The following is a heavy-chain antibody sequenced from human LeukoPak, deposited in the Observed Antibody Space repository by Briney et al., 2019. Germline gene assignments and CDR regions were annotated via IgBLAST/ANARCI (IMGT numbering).Heavy chain of an antibody. J-gene: IGHJ3*02. CDR2: IYYSGRT. CDR1: GGSITSFY. Sequence: SETLSLTCTVSGGSITSFYWTWIRQPPGKGLEWIGYIYYSGRTNYNPPLKSRVTISVDTSKNQFSLNLSSVTAADTAVYFCARDLSSGYSAVFNIWGQGTMVTVSS. D-gene: IGHD3-22*01. CDR3: ARDLSSGYSAVFNI. V-gene: IGHV4-59*01.